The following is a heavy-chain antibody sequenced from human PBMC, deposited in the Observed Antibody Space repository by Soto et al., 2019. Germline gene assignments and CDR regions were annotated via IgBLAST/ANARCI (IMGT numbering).Heavy chain of an antibody. CDR3: ARAGALGAVAVDY. CDR2: IYHSGST. D-gene: IGHD6-19*01. Sequence: QLQLQESGSGLVKPSQTLSLTCAVSGGSISSGGYSWSWIRQPPGKGLEWIGYIYHSGSTYYNPSLKGGVTISVDRSKNQFSRRLSSVTAAATAVYYRARAGALGAVAVDYWGQGTLVTVSS. V-gene: IGHV4-30-2*01. J-gene: IGHJ4*02. CDR1: GGSISSGGYS.